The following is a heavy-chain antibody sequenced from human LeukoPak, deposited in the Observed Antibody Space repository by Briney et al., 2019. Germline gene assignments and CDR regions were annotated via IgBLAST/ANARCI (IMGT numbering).Heavy chain of an antibody. D-gene: IGHD3-3*01. CDR1: GGSFSGFY. CDR3: ARHQGVVDL. J-gene: IGHJ2*01. Sequence: SETLSLTCAVYGGSFSGFYWSWVRQPPGKGLEWIGEINHSGGGNYNPSLKSRVTISLDTSKNQFSLKLSSVTAADTAVYYCARHQGVVDLWGRGSLVTVSS. CDR2: INHSGGG. V-gene: IGHV4-34*01.